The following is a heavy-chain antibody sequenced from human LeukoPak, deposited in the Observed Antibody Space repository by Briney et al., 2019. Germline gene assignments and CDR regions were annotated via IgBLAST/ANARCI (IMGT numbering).Heavy chain of an antibody. D-gene: IGHD6-19*01. CDR1: GYSISSDHY. J-gene: IGHJ4*02. CDR2: IYHSGNT. V-gene: IGHV4-38-2*02. CDR3: ARDPDHSGHFEY. Sequence: SETLSLTRTVSGYSISSDHYWGWIRQPPGKGLEWIGTIYHSGNTYYNPSLKSRVTISVDTSKNQFSLRLSSVTAADTAVYYCARDPDHSGHFEYWGQGTLVTVSS.